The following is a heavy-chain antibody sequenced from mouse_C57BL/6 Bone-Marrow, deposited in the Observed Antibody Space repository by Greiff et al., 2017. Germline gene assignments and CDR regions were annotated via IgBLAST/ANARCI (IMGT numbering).Heavy chain of an antibody. CDR2: IDPANGNT. J-gene: IGHJ3*01. V-gene: IGHV14-3*01. Sequence: EVQVVESVAELVRPGASVKLSCTASGFNIKNTYMHWVKQRPEQGLEWIGRIDPANGNTKYASKFQGKATITADTSSNTAYLQLSSLTSEDTAIDYCALPSGSYVGFAYWGQGTLVTVSA. D-gene: IGHD1-1*02. CDR3: ALPSGSYVGFAY. CDR1: GFNIKNTY.